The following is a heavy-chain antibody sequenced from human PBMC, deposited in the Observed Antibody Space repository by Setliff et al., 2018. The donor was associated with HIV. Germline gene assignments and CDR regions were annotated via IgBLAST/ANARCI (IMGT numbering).Heavy chain of an antibody. CDR3: ARARGLQDSGYDYVLYYFDY. CDR2: IYDSGHT. CDR1: GISISSSSYF. Sequence: PSETLSLTCAVSGISISSSSYFWGWIRQPPGKGLEWIGNIYDSGHTFYNPSLKSRVTISVDTSKNQFSLKLTSVTAADTAVYYCARARGLQDSGYDYVLYYFDYWGQGTLVTVSS. D-gene: IGHD5-12*01. V-gene: IGHV4-39*07. J-gene: IGHJ4*02.